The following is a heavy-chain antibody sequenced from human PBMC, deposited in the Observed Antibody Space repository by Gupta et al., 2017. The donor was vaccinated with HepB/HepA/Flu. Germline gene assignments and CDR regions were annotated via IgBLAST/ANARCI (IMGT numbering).Heavy chain of an antibody. CDR1: GGSFSGYY. CDR3: ARAPVQLEKRGGMDV. Sequence: QVQLQQWGAGLLKPSETLFFTCAVYGGSFSGYYWTWIRQPPGKGLEWIGEINHSGSTNYNPSLKSRVTISVDTSKNQISLKLNSVTAADTAVYYCARAPVQLEKRGGMDVWGKGTTVTVSS. CDR2: INHSGST. D-gene: IGHD1-1*01. J-gene: IGHJ6*04. V-gene: IGHV4-34*01.